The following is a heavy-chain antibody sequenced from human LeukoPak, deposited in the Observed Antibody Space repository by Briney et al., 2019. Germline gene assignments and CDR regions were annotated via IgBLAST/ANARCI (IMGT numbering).Heavy chain of an antibody. Sequence: GGSLRLTCAASGFTFSSYSMNWVRQAPGKGLEWVSYISSSSSTMYYADSVKGRFTISRDNSKNTLYLQMNSLRAEDTAVYYCAKAPTITRDRYDYWGQGTLVTVSS. J-gene: IGHJ4*02. D-gene: IGHD5-24*01. CDR3: AKAPTITRDRYDY. CDR1: GFTFSSYS. CDR2: ISSSSSTM. V-gene: IGHV3-48*01.